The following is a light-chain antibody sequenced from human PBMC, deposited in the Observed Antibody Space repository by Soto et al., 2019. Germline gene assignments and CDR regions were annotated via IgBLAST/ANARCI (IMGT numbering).Light chain of an antibody. J-gene: IGKJ1*01. CDR3: QQSYSNPET. CDR1: QSISNY. Sequence: DIPMTQSPSSLSASVGDRVTITCRASQSISNYLNWYQQKPGKAPKLLIYPASSLQGGVPSRFRGRGYGKDFTLTISRLQPEVFATYYSQQSYSNPETFGQGTKVEV. CDR2: PAS. V-gene: IGKV1-39*01.